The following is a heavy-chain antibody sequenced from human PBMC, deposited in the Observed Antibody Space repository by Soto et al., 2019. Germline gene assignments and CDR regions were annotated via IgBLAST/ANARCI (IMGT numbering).Heavy chain of an antibody. CDR3: ARSLIGYSSSWYVGGYFQH. V-gene: IGHV3-21*01. CDR2: ISSSSSYI. J-gene: IGHJ1*01. CDR1: GFTFSSYS. D-gene: IGHD6-13*01. Sequence: PGGSLRLSCAASGFTFSSYSMNWVRQAPGKGLEWVSSISSSSSYIYYADSVKGRFTISRDNAKYSLYLQMNSLRAEDTAVYYCARSLIGYSSSWYVGGYFQHWGQGTLVTVSS.